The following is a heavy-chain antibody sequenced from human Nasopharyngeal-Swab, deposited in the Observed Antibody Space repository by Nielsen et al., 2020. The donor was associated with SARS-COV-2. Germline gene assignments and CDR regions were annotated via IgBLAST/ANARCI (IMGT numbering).Heavy chain of an antibody. V-gene: IGHV3-48*04. CDR2: ISDSSSII. D-gene: IGHD6-6*01. Sequence: RPAPGKALEWGSYISDSSSIIYYTHSVKGRFTVSRDNAKNSLYLQMNSLRAEDTAVYYCARTEHGGSSYYCMDVWGQGTPVTVSS. J-gene: IGHJ6*02. CDR3: ARTEHGGSSYYCMDV.